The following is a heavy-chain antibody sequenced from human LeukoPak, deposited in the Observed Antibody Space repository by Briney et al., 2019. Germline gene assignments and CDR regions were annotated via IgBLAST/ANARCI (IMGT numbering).Heavy chain of an antibody. Sequence: GGSLRLSCAASGFTFSSYGIHWVRQAPGKGLEWVTFIGYDGRNKYYADSVKGRFTISRDNSKNTLYLQMNSLRAEDTAVYYCAKSPTVTGTTPGYWGQGTLVTVSS. D-gene: IGHD1-7*01. CDR2: IGYDGRNK. CDR1: GFTFSSYG. CDR3: AKSPTVTGTTPGY. V-gene: IGHV3-30*02. J-gene: IGHJ4*02.